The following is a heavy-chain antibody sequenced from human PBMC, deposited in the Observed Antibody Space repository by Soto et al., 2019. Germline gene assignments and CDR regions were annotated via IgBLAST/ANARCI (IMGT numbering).Heavy chain of an antibody. CDR1: VYTFTSYG. D-gene: IGHD4-17*01. V-gene: IGHV1-18*04. Sequence: XSVKVSCKGSVYTFTSYGISWVRQAPGQGLEWMGWISAYNGNTNYAQKLQGRVTMTTDTSTSTAYMELRSLRSDDTAVYYCAMTTQSYYYYGMDVWGQGTTVTVSS. J-gene: IGHJ6*02. CDR2: ISAYNGNT. CDR3: AMTTQSYYYYGMDV.